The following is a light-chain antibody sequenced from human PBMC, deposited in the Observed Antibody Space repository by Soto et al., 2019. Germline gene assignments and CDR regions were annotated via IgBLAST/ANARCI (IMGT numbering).Light chain of an antibody. CDR1: QSVNNF. CDR3: QQYSNWPSWT. Sequence: EKVMTQSPATLSMSPGERATLSCRASQSVNNFLAWYQQKPGQAPRLLIYGASTRATGIPARFSGXGSGTEFTLTISSLQSEDFAVYYCQQYSNWPSWTFGQGTKVEVK. V-gene: IGKV3-15*01. CDR2: GAS. J-gene: IGKJ1*01.